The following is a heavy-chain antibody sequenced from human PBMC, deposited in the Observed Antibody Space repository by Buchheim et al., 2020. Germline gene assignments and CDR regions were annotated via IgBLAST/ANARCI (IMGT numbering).Heavy chain of an antibody. Sequence: EVQLVESGGGLVQPGGSLRLSCAASGFTFSSYWMHWVRQAPGKGLVWVSRINSDGSSTSYADSVKGRFTISRDNDKNTLSLQMNSLRAEDTAVYYCARVEVLDYYDSSGYEDWFDPWGQGTL. CDR3: ARVEVLDYYDSSGYEDWFDP. CDR1: GFTFSSYW. J-gene: IGHJ5*02. CDR2: INSDGSST. V-gene: IGHV3-74*01. D-gene: IGHD3-22*01.